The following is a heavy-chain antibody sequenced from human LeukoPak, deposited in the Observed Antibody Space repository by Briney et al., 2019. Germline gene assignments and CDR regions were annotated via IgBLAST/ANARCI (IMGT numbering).Heavy chain of an antibody. CDR1: GFNFRDYY. CDR2: INSNGYTI. V-gene: IGHV3-11*01. J-gene: IGHJ4*02. CDR3: ARDRRTPHSAYDWGHLDY. D-gene: IGHD5-12*01. Sequence: GGSLRLSCPASGFNFRDYYMTWIRQAPGKGLEWIAYINSNGYTIYYTDSVKGRFTISRDNDNNSLYLQMNGLRADDTAIYYCARDRRTPHSAYDWGHLDYWGQGILVTVSS.